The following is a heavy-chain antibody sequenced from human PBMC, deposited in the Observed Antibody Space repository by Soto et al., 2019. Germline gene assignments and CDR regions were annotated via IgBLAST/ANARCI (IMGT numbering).Heavy chain of an antibody. CDR2: IRIYNGNT. V-gene: IGHV1-18*04. D-gene: IGHD2-2*02. CDR1: GYTFTAYG. Sequence: QAQLVQSGAEVKKPGASVRVSCKVSGYTFTAYGISWVRQAPGQGLEWMGWIRIYNGNTNYAQKLQGRVTMTTDTSATTAYMELRNLTPDDTAVYYCARDLGTNLQYLAPGYTHYGWDVWGQGTTVIVSS. J-gene: IGHJ6*02. CDR3: ARDLGTNLQYLAPGYTHYGWDV.